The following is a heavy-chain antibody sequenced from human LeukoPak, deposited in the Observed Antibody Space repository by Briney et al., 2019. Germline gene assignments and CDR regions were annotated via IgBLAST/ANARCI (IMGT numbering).Heavy chain of an antibody. V-gene: IGHV4-39*01. J-gene: IGHJ4*01. D-gene: IGHD6-13*01. Sequence: SETLSLTCSVSGGSISSGMYYWGWIRQPPRTGLEWIGSIYHSGSTFYNSSLKGRVTISVDTTRNQFSLNLNPVTAADTAVYYCARTAAGYLSYYFDYWGQGTLVSVSS. CDR3: ARTAAGYLSYYFDY. CDR1: GGSISSGMYY. CDR2: IYHSGST.